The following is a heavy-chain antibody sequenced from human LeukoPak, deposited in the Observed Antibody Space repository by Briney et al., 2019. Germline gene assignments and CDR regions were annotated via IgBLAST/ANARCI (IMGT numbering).Heavy chain of an antibody. Sequence: ASVKVSCKASGGTSISYAINWVRQAPGQGLEWMGEIIPMFGTATYAQKFQGRVTITADESTSTAYMELSSLRSEDTAVYYCARGPITMGRGVIMISNYNWFDPWGQGTLVTVSS. J-gene: IGHJ5*02. CDR2: IIPMFGTA. CDR1: GGTSISYA. D-gene: IGHD3-10*01. CDR3: ARGPITMGRGVIMISNYNWFDP. V-gene: IGHV1-69*13.